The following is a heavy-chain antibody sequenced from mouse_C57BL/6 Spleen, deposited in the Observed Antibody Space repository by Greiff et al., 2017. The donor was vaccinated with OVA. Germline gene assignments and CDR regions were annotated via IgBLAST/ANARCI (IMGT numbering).Heavy chain of an antibody. CDR1: GFSLSTFGMG. CDR3: ARPYYYGSSYWYFDV. Sequence: QVTLKECGPGILQPSQTLSLTCSFSGFSLSTFGMGVGWIRQPSGKGLEWLAHIWWDDDKYYNPALKSRLTISKDTSKNQVFLKIANVDTADTATYYCARPYYYGSSYWYFDVWGTGTTVTVSS. J-gene: IGHJ1*03. CDR2: IWWDDDK. V-gene: IGHV8-8*01. D-gene: IGHD1-1*01.